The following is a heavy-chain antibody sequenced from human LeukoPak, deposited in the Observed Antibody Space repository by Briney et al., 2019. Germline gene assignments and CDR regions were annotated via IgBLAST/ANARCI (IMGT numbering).Heavy chain of an antibody. CDR1: GFTFSSYG. V-gene: IGHV3-30*02. D-gene: IGHD3-10*01. CDR2: IRYDGNNK. Sequence: GGSLRLSCAASGFTFSSYGMHWVRQAPGKGLEWVAFIRYDGNNKYYADSVKGRFTISRDNTKNSLYLQMNSLRAEDTAVYYCARGVWFGEGGYWGQGTLVTVSS. CDR3: ARGVWFGEGGY. J-gene: IGHJ4*02.